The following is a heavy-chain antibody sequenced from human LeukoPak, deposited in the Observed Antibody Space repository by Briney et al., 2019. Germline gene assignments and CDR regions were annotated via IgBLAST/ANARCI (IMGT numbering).Heavy chain of an antibody. CDR1: GYIFTGYY. D-gene: IGHD3-3*01. CDR3: AREFTLESYIDY. Sequence: ASVKVSCKASGYIFTGYYMHWVRQAPGQGLEWMGIVNPSGGSTSYAQKFQGRVTMTRDMSTSTVYMELSSLRSEDTAVYYCAREFTLESYIDYWGQGTLVTVSS. V-gene: IGHV1-46*01. J-gene: IGHJ4*02. CDR2: VNPSGGST.